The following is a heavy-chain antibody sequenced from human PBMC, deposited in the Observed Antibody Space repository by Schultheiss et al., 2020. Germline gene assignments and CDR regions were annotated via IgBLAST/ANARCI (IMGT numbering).Heavy chain of an antibody. J-gene: IGHJ4*02. D-gene: IGHD6-13*01. CDR1: GGSISSGSYY. V-gene: IGHV4-61*02. CDR3: ARGQQLVGSFGY. Sequence: SETLSLTCTVSGGSISSGSYYWSWIRQPAGKGLEWIGRMYTSGSTNYNPSLKSRVTISVDTSKNQFSLKLSSVTAADTAVYYCARGQQLVGSFGYWGQGTLVTVSS. CDR2: MYTSGST.